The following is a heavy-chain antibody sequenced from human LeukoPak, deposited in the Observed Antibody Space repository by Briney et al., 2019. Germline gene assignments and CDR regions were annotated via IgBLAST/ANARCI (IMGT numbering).Heavy chain of an antibody. Sequence: GGSLRLSCAASGFTFSRYSMNWVRQAPGKGLEWVSAISGSGGSTYYADSVKGRFTISRDNSKNTLYLQMNSLRAEDTAVYYCAKFSGIAAAGRPLDYWGQGTLVTVSS. J-gene: IGHJ4*02. CDR1: GFTFSRYS. V-gene: IGHV3-23*01. CDR3: AKFSGIAAAGRPLDY. D-gene: IGHD6-13*01. CDR2: ISGSGGST.